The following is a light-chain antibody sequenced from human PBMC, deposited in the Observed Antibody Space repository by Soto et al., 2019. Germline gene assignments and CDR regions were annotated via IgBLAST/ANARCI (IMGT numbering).Light chain of an antibody. J-gene: IGKJ1*01. CDR2: AAS. V-gene: IGKV1-39*01. CDR3: QESYSTPRWT. Sequence: DIQMTQSPSSLSASVGDRVTITCRASQSISSYLNWYQQKPGKAPKLLIYAASTLQSGVPLRFSGSGSGTDFTLTISSLQPEDFATYYGQESYSTPRWTFGQGTKVDIK. CDR1: QSISSY.